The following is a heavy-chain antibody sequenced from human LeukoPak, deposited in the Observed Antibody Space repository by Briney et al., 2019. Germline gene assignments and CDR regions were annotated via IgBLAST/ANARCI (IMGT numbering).Heavy chain of an antibody. CDR1: GGSISTYY. J-gene: IGHJ1*01. V-gene: IGHV4-59*08. Sequence: PSETLSLTCTVSGGSISTYYWSWIRQPPGKGLEWIGYIYYSGGTNYNPSLKSRVTISVDTSKNQFSLKLSSVTAADTAVYYCARHYYDSSGYYYFQHWGQGTLVTVSS. CDR3: ARHYYDSSGYYYFQH. CDR2: IYYSGGT. D-gene: IGHD3-22*01.